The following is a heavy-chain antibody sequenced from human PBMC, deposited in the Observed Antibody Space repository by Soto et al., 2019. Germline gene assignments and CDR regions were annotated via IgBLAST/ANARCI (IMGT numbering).Heavy chain of an antibody. Sequence: GGSLRLSCAASGFTFSNAWMNWVRQAPGKGLEWVGRIKSKTDGGTTDYAAPVKGRFTISRDDSKNTLYLQMNSLKTEDTAVYYCTTADPPPTYYYDSSGPGYFDYWGQGTLVTVSS. V-gene: IGHV3-15*07. CDR2: IKSKTDGGTT. CDR3: TTADPPPTYYYDSSGPGYFDY. J-gene: IGHJ4*02. D-gene: IGHD3-22*01. CDR1: GFTFSNAW.